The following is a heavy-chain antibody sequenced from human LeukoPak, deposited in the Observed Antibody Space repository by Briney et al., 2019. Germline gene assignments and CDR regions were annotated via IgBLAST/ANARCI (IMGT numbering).Heavy chain of an antibody. Sequence: ASVKVSCKASGYTFTSYYMHWVRQAPGQGLEWMGIINPSGGSTSYAQKFQGRVTMTRDTSISTAYMELSRLRSDDTAVYYCAREPRLGDSSGYYYYYYGMDVWGQGTTVTVSS. CDR3: AREPRLGDSSGYYYYYYGMDV. D-gene: IGHD3-22*01. CDR1: GYTFTSYY. V-gene: IGHV1-46*01. CDR2: INPSGGST. J-gene: IGHJ6*02.